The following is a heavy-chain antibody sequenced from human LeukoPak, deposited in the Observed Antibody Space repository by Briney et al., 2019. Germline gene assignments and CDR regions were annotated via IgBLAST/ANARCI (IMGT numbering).Heavy chain of an antibody. CDR1: GGSISSYY. V-gene: IGHV4-59*12. J-gene: IGHJ5*02. Sequence: SETLSLTCTVSGGSISSYYWSWIRQPPGKGLEWIGYIYYSGSTNYNPSLKSRVTISVDTSKNQFSLKLSSVTAADTAVYYCARDGTFTMVRGVTPFDPWGQGTLVTVSS. D-gene: IGHD3-10*01. CDR3: ARDGTFTMVRGVTPFDP. CDR2: IYYSGST.